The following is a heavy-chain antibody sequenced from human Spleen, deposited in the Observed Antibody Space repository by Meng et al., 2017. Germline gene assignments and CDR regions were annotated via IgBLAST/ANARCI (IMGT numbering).Heavy chain of an antibody. D-gene: IGHD6-13*01. V-gene: IGHV4-31*01. CDR2: IYYSGST. J-gene: IGHJ5*02. CDR1: GGSISSGDYY. Sequence: VQLQASGPGLVKPSQTLSITVTCSGGSISSGDYYWSWIRQHPGKGLEWIGYIYYSGSTYYNPSLKSLVTISVDTSKNQFSPKLSSVTAEDTAVYYCARDSIAAAWGSWFDPWGQGTLVTVSS. CDR3: ARDSIAAAWGSWFDP.